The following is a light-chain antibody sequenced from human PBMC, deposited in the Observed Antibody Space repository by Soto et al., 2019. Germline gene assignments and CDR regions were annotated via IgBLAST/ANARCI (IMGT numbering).Light chain of an antibody. CDR2: NNN. J-gene: IGLJ3*02. V-gene: IGLV1-44*01. Sequence: QSVLTQPPSASGTPGQRVTIACSGSSSNIGSTTVKWYQQLPGTAPKLLIYNNNQRPSGVPDRFSGSKSGTSASLANSGLQSEDEADYYCAAWDDSLNGVVFGGGTKLTVL. CDR3: AAWDDSLNGVV. CDR1: SSNIGSTT.